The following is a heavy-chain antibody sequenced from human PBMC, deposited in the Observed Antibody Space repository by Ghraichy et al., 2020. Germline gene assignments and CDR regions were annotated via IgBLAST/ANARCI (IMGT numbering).Heavy chain of an antibody. D-gene: IGHD3-3*01. V-gene: IGHV3-15*01. Sequence: GGSLRLSCAASGFTFRNAYMSWVRQTPGKGLEWVGRIKSNTDGGTTDYAAPVKGRFTLSRDDSKNTLYLQMNSLKTDDTAVYYCTTGGPRADSYAFDIWGQGTMVTVSS. CDR1: GFTFRNAY. CDR2: IKSNTDGGTT. J-gene: IGHJ3*02. CDR3: TTGGPRADSYAFDI.